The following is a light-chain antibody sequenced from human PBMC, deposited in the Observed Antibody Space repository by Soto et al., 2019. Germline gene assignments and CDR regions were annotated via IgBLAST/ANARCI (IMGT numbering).Light chain of an antibody. CDR2: AAS. Sequence: DIQMTQSPSSLSASVGDRVTITCRASQTISTYLNWYQQEPGKDAKLLFYAASSLQSGVPSRLISGGYGKDLTLTICSLKPEDFAAYYCHQTHGIPYTFGQGTTLEI. CDR3: HQTHGIPYT. J-gene: IGKJ2*01. V-gene: IGKV1-39*01. CDR1: QTISTY.